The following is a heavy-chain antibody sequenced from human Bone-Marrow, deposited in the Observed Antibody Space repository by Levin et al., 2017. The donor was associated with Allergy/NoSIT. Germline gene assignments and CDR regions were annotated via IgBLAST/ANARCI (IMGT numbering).Heavy chain of an antibody. V-gene: IGHV4-31*03. CDR2: IYYSGST. CDR3: ARSGYLGGAFDI. CDR1: GGSISSGGYY. Sequence: SCTVSGGSISSGGYYWSWIRQHPGKGLEWIGYIYYSGSTYYNPSLKSRVTISVDTSKNQFSLKLSSVTAADTAVYYCARSGYLGGAFDIWGQGTMVTVSS. D-gene: IGHD3-22*01. J-gene: IGHJ3*02.